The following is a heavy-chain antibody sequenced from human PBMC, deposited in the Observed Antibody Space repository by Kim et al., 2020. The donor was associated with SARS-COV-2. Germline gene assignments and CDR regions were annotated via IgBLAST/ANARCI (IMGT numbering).Heavy chain of an antibody. Sequence: GGSLRLSCAVSEVTFSRYTLVWVRQAPGKGLEWVAVITYDGSNNYYVDSVKGRFSISKDNSKNTLYLQMNSLRPEDTAVYYCARDWGLDTWGQGTLVTVS. CDR3: ARDWGLDT. CDR1: EVTFSRYT. D-gene: IGHD3-16*01. V-gene: IGHV3-30*04. J-gene: IGHJ5*02. CDR2: ITYDGSNN.